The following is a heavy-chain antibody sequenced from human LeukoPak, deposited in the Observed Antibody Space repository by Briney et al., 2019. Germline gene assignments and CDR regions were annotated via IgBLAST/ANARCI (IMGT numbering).Heavy chain of an antibody. Sequence: SETLSLTCTVSGGSISSYYWSWIRQPPGKGLEWIGYIYTSGSTNYNPSLKSRVTISVDTSKNQFSLKLSSVTAADTAVYYCARVYAGGYFDYWGQGTLVTVSS. J-gene: IGHJ4*02. V-gene: IGHV4-4*09. CDR2: IYTSGST. D-gene: IGHD5/OR15-5a*01. CDR3: ARVYAGGYFDY. CDR1: GGSISSYY.